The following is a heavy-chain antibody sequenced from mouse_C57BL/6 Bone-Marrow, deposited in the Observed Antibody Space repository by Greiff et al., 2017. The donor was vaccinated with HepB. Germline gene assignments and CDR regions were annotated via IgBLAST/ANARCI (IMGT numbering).Heavy chain of an antibody. V-gene: IGHV1-5*01. CDR1: GYTFTSYW. CDR3: TGEGGSSNWYFDV. CDR2: IYPGNSDT. D-gene: IGHD1-1*01. J-gene: IGHJ1*03. Sequence: VQLQQSGTVLARPGASVKMSCKTSGYTFTSYWMHWVKQRPGQGLEWIGAIYPGNSDTSYNQKFKGKAKLTAVTSASTAYMELSSLTNEDSAVYYCTGEGGSSNWYFDVWGTGTTVTVSS.